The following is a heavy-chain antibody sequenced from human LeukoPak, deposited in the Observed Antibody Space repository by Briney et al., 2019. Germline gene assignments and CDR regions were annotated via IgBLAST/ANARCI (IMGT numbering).Heavy chain of an antibody. CDR3: ARDLPQNRELLYAFDI. D-gene: IGHD1-26*01. CDR1: GGSISSYY. J-gene: IGHJ3*02. V-gene: IGHV4-59*12. CDR2: IYYSGST. Sequence: SETLSLTCTVSGGSISSYYWSWIRQPPGKGLEWIGSIYYSGSTYYNPSLKSRVTISVDTSKNQFSLKLSSVTAADTAVYYCARDLPQNRELLYAFDIWGQGTMVTVSS.